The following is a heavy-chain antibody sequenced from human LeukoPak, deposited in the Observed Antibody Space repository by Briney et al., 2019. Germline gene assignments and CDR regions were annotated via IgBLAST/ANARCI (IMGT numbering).Heavy chain of an antibody. CDR1: GFTFSGYG. CDR3: ARGGSNSPYYFDY. V-gene: IGHV3-21*01. Sequence: GGSLRLSCAASGFTFSGYGMNWVRQAPGKGPEWVSSITSSGSYIYYADSVKGRFTISRDNAKNSLSLQMNSLRAEDTAVYYCARGGSNSPYYFDYWGQGTLVTVSS. D-gene: IGHD2/OR15-2a*01. J-gene: IGHJ4*02. CDR2: ITSSGSYI.